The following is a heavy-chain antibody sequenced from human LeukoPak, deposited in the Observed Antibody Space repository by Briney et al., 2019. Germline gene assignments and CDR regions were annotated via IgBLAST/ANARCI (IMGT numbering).Heavy chain of an antibody. V-gene: IGHV4-59*01. Sequence: SETLSLTCTVSGGSISSYYWSWIRQPPGKGLEWIGYIYYSGSTNYNPSLKSRVTISVDTSKNQFSLKLSSVTAADTAVYYCARTSGYCSSTSCSSFDYWGQGTLVTVSS. CDR1: GGSISSYY. J-gene: IGHJ4*02. CDR2: IYYSGST. CDR3: ARTSGYCSSTSCSSFDY. D-gene: IGHD2-2*01.